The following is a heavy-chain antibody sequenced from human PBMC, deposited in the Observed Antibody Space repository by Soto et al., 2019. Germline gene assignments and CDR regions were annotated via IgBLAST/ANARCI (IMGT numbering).Heavy chain of an antibody. J-gene: IGHJ4*02. CDR2: ISYSGNT. V-gene: IGHV4-59*01. D-gene: IGHD2-15*01. Sequence: SETLSLTCIISGDSTSNYYWSWIRQSPGKGLEWIAYISYSGNTNYNPSLKSRVTITADTSNDHLSLKETYDTAADTAISYCPSLRGKRGSLIDYWGQGTQVTSPQ. CDR1: GDSTSNYY. CDR3: PSLRGKRGSLIDY.